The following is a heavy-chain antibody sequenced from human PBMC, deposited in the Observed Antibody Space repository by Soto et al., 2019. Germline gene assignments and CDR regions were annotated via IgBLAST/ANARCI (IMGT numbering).Heavy chain of an antibody. CDR3: AKDAGSTEYFFAY. Sequence: LXLSCAAAGFTFRSYSMHWVRQAPGKGLEWVAVISHDGSNTDYGDSVKGRFTISRDNSKSTLSLQMNSLRPEDTGVYYCAKDAGSTEYFFAYWGQGTLVTVSS. CDR2: ISHDGSNT. J-gene: IGHJ4*02. V-gene: IGHV3-30*18. CDR1: GFTFRSYS.